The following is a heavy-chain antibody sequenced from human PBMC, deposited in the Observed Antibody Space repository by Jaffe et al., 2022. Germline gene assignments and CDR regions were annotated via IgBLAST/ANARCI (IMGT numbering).Heavy chain of an antibody. V-gene: IGHV3-21*01. J-gene: IGHJ4*02. CDR2: ISSSSSYI. D-gene: IGHD3-10*01. Sequence: EVQLVESGGGLVKPGGSLRLSCAASGFTFSSYSMNWVRQAPGKGLEWVSSISSSSSYIYYADSVKGRFTISRDNAKNSLYLQMNSLRAEDTAVYYCARGFGGNSHSPIDYWGQGTLVTVSS. CDR1: GFTFSSYS. CDR3: ARGFGGNSHSPIDY.